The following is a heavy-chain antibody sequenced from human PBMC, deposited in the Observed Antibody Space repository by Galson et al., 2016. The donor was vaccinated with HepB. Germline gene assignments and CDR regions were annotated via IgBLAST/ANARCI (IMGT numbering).Heavy chain of an antibody. V-gene: IGHV4-39*01. D-gene: IGHD3-16*01. Sequence: ETLSLTCTVSGGSISTTSYYWGWIRQPPGKGLEWIGSINYSGNTYYNPSLKSRVTIFVDTSKNQFSLKLSSVTAADTAVHYCARHRFGAIDDWGQGTLVTVSS. CDR2: INYSGNT. CDR1: GGSISTTSYY. CDR3: ARHRFGAIDD. J-gene: IGHJ4*02.